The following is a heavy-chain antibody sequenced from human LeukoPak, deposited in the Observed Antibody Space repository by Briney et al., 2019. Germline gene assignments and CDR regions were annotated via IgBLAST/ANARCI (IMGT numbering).Heavy chain of an antibody. Sequence: GGSLRLSCAASGFAISSFSMNWVRQAPGKGLEWVAVIWYDGSNKYYADSVKGRFTISRDNSKNTLYLQMNSLRAEDTAVYYCARNIAAAGATPDAFDIWGQGTMVTVSS. V-gene: IGHV3-33*08. J-gene: IGHJ3*02. CDR3: ARNIAAAGATPDAFDI. CDR1: GFAISSFS. D-gene: IGHD6-13*01. CDR2: IWYDGSNK.